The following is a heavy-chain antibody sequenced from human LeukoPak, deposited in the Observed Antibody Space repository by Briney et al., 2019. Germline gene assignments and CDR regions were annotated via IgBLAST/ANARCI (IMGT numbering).Heavy chain of an antibody. V-gene: IGHV1-69*01. CDR2: IIPIFGTA. J-gene: IGHJ4*02. CDR1: GGTFSSYA. CDR3: ARRPYDILTGHYFDY. Sequence: ASVKVSCKASGGTFSSYAISWVRQAPGQGLEWMGGIIPIFGTANYAQKFQGRVTITADESTSTAYMELSSLRSEDTAVYYCARRPYDILTGHYFDYWGQGTLVTVSS. D-gene: IGHD3-9*01.